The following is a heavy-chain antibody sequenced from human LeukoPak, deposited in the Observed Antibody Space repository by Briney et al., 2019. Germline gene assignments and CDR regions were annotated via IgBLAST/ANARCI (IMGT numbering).Heavy chain of an antibody. CDR1: GFTFSGYA. V-gene: IGHV3-23*01. D-gene: IGHD2-8*01. CDR2: ISDSGDYT. CDR3: AKDTSIGKYCTNGVCSPFDY. J-gene: IGHJ4*02. Sequence: GGSPRLSCAGSGFTFSGYAMSWVRQAPGQGLEWVSVISDSGDYTSYADSVRGRFTISRDNSRNTLYLQMISLRPEDTAVYYCAKDTSIGKYCTNGVCSPFDYWGQGTLVTVSS.